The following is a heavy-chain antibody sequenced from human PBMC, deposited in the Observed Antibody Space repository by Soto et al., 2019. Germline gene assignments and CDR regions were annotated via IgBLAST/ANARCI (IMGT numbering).Heavy chain of an antibody. D-gene: IGHD5-12*01. V-gene: IGHV4-31*03. CDR3: ARHRGSGYDFSFDY. CDR2: IYYSGST. CDR1: GGCISSGGYY. J-gene: IGHJ4*02. Sequence: SETLSLTSTVSGGCISSGGYYWSWIRQHPGKGLEWIGYIYYSGSTYYNPSLKSRVTISVDTSKNQFSLKLSSVTAADTAVYYCARHRGSGYDFSFDYWGQGTLVTVSS.